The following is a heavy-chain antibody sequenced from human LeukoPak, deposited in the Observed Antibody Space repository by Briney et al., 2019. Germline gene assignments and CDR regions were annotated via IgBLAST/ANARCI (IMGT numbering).Heavy chain of an antibody. CDR1: GYTFTSYG. D-gene: IGHD3-22*01. CDR2: ISAYNGNT. V-gene: IGHV1-18*01. J-gene: IGHJ4*02. Sequence: ASVKVSCKASGYTFTSYGISWVRRAPGQGLEWMGWISAYNGNTNYAQKLQGRVTMTTDTSTSTAYMELRSLRSDDTAVYYCARDVTNYYDSSGYFDYWGQGTLVTVSS. CDR3: ARDVTNYYDSSGYFDY.